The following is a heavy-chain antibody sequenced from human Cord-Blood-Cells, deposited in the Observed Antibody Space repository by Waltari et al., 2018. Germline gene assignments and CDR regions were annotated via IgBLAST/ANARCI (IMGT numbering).Heavy chain of an antibody. CDR1: GGSFSGYY. D-gene: IGHD3-22*01. CDR2: INHRGST. J-gene: IGHJ3*02. CDR3: ARPYGSSGYYYTPYAFDI. V-gene: IGHV4-34*01. Sequence: QVQLQQWGAGLLKPSETLSLTCAVYGGSFSGYYWSWIRQPPGKGLEWIGEINHRGSTNYNPSRKSRVTISVDTSKNQFSLKLSSVTAADTAVYYCARPYGSSGYYYTPYAFDIWGQGTMVTVSS.